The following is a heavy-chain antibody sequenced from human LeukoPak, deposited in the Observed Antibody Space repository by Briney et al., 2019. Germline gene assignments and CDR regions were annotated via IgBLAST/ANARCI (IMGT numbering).Heavy chain of an antibody. CDR3: TKRWSAYFDF. D-gene: IGHD5-24*01. CDR2: ISNSGGST. Sequence: PGGSLRLSCAASGFTFSSYAMSWVRQAPGKGLEWVSSISNSGGSTYYADSLKGRFTISRDNSKNTLYLQMNSLRAEDKAVYYCTKRWSAYFDFWGQGALVTVSS. J-gene: IGHJ4*02. CDR1: GFTFSSYA. V-gene: IGHV3-23*01.